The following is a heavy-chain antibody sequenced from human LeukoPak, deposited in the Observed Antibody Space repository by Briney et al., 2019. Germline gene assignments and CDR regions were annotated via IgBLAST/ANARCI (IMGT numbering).Heavy chain of an antibody. V-gene: IGHV1-8*03. CDR2: MNPNSGNT. Sequence: ASVKVSCEASGYTFTSYDINWVRQATGQGLEWMGWMNPNSGNTGYAQKFQGRVTITRNTSISTAYMELSSLRSEDTAVYYCARVAARGYCSSTSCYGYNWFDPWGQGTLVTVSS. J-gene: IGHJ5*02. CDR3: ARVAARGYCSSTSCYGYNWFDP. CDR1: GYTFTSYD. D-gene: IGHD2-2*01.